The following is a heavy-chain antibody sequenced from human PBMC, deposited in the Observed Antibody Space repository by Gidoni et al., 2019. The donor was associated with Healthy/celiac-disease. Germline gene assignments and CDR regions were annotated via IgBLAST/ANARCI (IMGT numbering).Heavy chain of an antibody. J-gene: IGHJ6*02. Sequence: QVQLAQSGAEVKKPGSSVTVSCKASGGTFSSYAISWVRQAPGQGLEWRGGIIPIFGTANYAQKFQGRVTITADESTRTAYMELSSLRSEDTAVYYCARDGPTVTTYYYYGMDVWGQGTTVTVSS. V-gene: IGHV1-69*01. CDR3: ARDGPTVTTYYYYGMDV. CDR2: IIPIFGTA. CDR1: GGTFSSYA. D-gene: IGHD4-17*01.